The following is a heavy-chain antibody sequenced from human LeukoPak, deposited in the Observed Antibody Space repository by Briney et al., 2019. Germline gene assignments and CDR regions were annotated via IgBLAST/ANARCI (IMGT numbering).Heavy chain of an antibody. V-gene: IGHV3-48*02. CDR3: ARDLLFRTYYFDY. Sequence: GGSLRLSCAASGFTFSSYSLNWVRQAPGKGLEWVSYISSSSTTIYYADSVKGRFTISRDNAKNSLYLQMNSLRDEDTAVYYCARDLLFRTYYFDYWGQEPWSPSPQ. CDR1: GFTFSSYS. J-gene: IGHJ4*01. D-gene: IGHD1-26*01. CDR2: ISSSSTTI.